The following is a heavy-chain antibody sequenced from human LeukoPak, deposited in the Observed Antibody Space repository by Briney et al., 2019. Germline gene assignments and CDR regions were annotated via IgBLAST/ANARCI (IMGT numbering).Heavy chain of an antibody. D-gene: IGHD6-19*01. CDR3: ARGGLSGWYYFDY. V-gene: IGHV3-48*03. J-gene: IGHJ4*02. CDR2: ISSSGSDI. Sequence: GGSLRLSCAASGFTFSNYEMHWVRQAPGKGLEWVSYISSSGSDIYYADSVKGRFTISRDNAKNSLYLQVNSLRAEDTAVYYCARGGLSGWYYFDYWGQGNLVTVSS. CDR1: GFTFSNYE.